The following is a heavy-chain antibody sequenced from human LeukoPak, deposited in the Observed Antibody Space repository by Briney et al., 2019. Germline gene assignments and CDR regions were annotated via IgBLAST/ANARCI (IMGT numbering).Heavy chain of an antibody. CDR2: LSGSGATT. J-gene: IGHJ4*02. Sequence: PGGSLRLSCATSGFTFSNYAMNWVRQTPGKGLEWVSSLSGSGATTYYADSVKGRLTISRDNSKNTLYLQMNSLRAEDTALYYCAKGGTLKQWLVPFDYWGQGTLVTVSS. V-gene: IGHV3-23*01. CDR3: AKGGTLKQWLVPFDY. D-gene: IGHD6-19*01. CDR1: GFTFSNYA.